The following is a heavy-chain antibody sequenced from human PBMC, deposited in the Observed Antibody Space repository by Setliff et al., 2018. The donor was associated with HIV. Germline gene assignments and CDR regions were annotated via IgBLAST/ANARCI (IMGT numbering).Heavy chain of an antibody. CDR2: IKRKFEGETT. Sequence: GSLRLSCAASEFSLSDVWMMWVRPAPGRGLEWIGRIKRKFEGETTDYAAPVKGRFIISRDDSKNTVYLQMNSLQTEDTAVYYCSTDVPFSGGALYRWGQGTMVTVSS. J-gene: IGHJ3*01. CDR3: STDVPFSGGALYR. D-gene: IGHD3-10*01. V-gene: IGHV3-15*01. CDR1: EFSLSDVW.